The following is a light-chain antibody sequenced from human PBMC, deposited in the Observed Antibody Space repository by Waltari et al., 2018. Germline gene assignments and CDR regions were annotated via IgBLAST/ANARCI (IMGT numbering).Light chain of an antibody. J-gene: IGKJ5*01. Sequence: EIVLTQSPGTLSLSPGERATLSCRARQSVSSSYLAWYQQKPGQAPRPLIYGASRRSTGIPDGCSGSGSETDFTLTISRLEPEDFAVYYCQQYGSSPWITFGQGTRLEIK. CDR1: QSVSSSY. CDR3: QQYGSSPWIT. CDR2: GAS. V-gene: IGKV3-20*01.